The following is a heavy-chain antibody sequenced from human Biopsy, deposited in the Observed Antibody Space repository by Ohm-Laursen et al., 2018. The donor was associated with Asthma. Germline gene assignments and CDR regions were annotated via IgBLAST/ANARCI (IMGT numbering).Heavy chain of an antibody. Sequence: GSSVKVSCKTSGGTFSRYAISWVRQAPGQGLEWMGGIIPVFGTSNYAQKFQGRVTFTADGSTSSAYMELRSLTSEDSAVYYCAREVSTVDYGYYYFAMDVWGQGTPGTVSS. J-gene: IGHJ6*02. D-gene: IGHD4-17*01. V-gene: IGHV1-69*01. CDR3: AREVSTVDYGYYYFAMDV. CDR1: GGTFSRYA. CDR2: IIPVFGTS.